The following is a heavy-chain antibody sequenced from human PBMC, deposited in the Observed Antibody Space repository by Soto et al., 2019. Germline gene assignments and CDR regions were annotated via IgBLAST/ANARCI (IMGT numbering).Heavy chain of an antibody. CDR1: GGSISSGDYY. CDR3: ARDSGLNGMDV. D-gene: IGHD3-10*01. Sequence: SETLSLTCTVSGGSISSGDYYWSWIRQPPGKGLEWIGYIYYSGSTYYNPSLKSRVTISVDTSKNQFSLKLSSVTAADTAMYYCARDSGLNGMDVWGQGTTVTVS. J-gene: IGHJ6*02. CDR2: IYYSGST. V-gene: IGHV4-30-4*01.